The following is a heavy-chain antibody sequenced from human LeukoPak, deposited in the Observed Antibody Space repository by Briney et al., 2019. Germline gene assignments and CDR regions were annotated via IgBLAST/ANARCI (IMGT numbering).Heavy chain of an antibody. CDR2: ISSSSSYI. J-gene: IGHJ4*02. CDR3: AKDINPVAGSPFDY. CDR1: GFTFSSYS. Sequence: GGSLRLSCAASGFTFSSYSMNWVRQAPGKGLEWVSSISSSSSYIYYADSVKGRFTISRDNAKNSLYLQMNSLRAEDTALYYCAKDINPVAGSPFDYWGQGTLVTVS. V-gene: IGHV3-21*04. D-gene: IGHD6-19*01.